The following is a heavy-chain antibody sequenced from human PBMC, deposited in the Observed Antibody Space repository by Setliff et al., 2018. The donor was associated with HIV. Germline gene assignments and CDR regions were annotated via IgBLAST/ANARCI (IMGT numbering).Heavy chain of an antibody. CDR3: AKGVKWLDP. V-gene: IGHV3-53*01. CDR2: IYSDGRT. CDR1: GFTVSDTH. J-gene: IGHJ5*02. D-gene: IGHD3-16*01. Sequence: GGSLRLSCAASGFTVSDTHMTWVRQAPGKGLEWVSFIYSDGRTYYAESVKGRFTISRDDSKNTLNLQMHSLRVEDTAAYYCAKGVKWLDPWGQGIQVTVSS.